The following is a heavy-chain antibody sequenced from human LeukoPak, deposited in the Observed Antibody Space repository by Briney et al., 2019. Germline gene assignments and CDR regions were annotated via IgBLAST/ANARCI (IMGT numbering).Heavy chain of an antibody. Sequence: GESLKISCKGSGYSFTSYWIGWVRQMPGKGLEWMGIIYPGDSDTRYSPSFQGQVTISADKSISTAYLQWSSLKASDTAMYYCARSGYGDYEETAIPYYYYYGMDVWGQGTTVTVSS. D-gene: IGHD4-17*01. J-gene: IGHJ6*02. V-gene: IGHV5-51*01. CDR1: GYSFTSYW. CDR3: ARSGYGDYEETAIPYYYYYGMDV. CDR2: IYPGDSDT.